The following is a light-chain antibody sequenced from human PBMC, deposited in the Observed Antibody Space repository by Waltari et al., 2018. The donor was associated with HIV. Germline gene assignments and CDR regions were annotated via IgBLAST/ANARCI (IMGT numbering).Light chain of an antibody. Sequence: IQMTQAQSSLSASLGGRVTITRRASQDIRNFLAWFQQKPGKAPQSLIYAASSLQSGVPSSFSGSGSGTDFTLTISSLQPEDFATYYCQQYNSYPFTFGPGTKVDIK. CDR1: QDIRNF. CDR2: AAS. J-gene: IGKJ3*01. CDR3: QQYNSYPFT. V-gene: IGKV1-16*01.